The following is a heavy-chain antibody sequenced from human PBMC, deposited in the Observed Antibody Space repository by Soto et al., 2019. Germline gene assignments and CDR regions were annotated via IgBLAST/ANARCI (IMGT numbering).Heavy chain of an antibody. CDR2: IWYDGSNK. V-gene: IGHV3-33*01. D-gene: IGHD3-3*01. CDR3: ARDLSDFWSGTGDY. Sequence: GGSLRLSCAASGFTFSSYGMHWVRQAPGKGLEWVAVIWYDGSNKYYADSVKGRFTISRDNSKNTLYLQMNSLRAEDTAVYYCARDLSDFWSGTGDYWGQGTLVTVSS. J-gene: IGHJ4*02. CDR1: GFTFSSYG.